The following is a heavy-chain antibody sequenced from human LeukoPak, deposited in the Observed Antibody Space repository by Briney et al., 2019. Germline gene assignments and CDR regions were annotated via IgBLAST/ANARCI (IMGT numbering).Heavy chain of an antibody. CDR2: IYPGDSDT. D-gene: IGHD5-18*01. J-gene: IGHJ4*02. CDR3: ARLGPSYGGDPYYFDY. V-gene: IGHV5-51*01. Sequence: GESLKISCQGSGYSFTSYWIGWVRQMPGKGLEWMGIIYPGDSDTRYSPSFQGQVTISADKSISTAYLQWGSLKASDTAMYYCARLGPSYGGDPYYFDYWGQGTLVTVSS. CDR1: GYSFTSYW.